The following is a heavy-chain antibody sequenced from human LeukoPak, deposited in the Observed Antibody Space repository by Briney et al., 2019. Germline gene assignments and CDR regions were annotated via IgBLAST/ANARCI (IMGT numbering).Heavy chain of an antibody. J-gene: IGHJ6*02. CDR3: ARDDYDSSGYYYYYGMDV. D-gene: IGHD3-22*01. CDR2: IIPILGIA. Sequence: GSSVKVSCKASGGTFSSYAISWVRQAPGQGLEWMGRIIPILGIANYAQKFQGRVTITADKSTSTAHMELSSLRSEDTAVYYCARDDYDSSGYYYYYGMDVWGQGTTVTVSS. CDR1: GGTFSSYA. V-gene: IGHV1-69*04.